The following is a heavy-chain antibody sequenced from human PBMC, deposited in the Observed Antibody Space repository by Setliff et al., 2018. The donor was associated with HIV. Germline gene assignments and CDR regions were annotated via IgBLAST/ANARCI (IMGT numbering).Heavy chain of an antibody. Sequence: GASVKVSCKASGYNFTSHDINWVRQAPGQGLEWMGWMNPKSGNTGYARKFQGGVTMTRKTSISTAYMELRSLRSDDTAVYYCARGYCSSTSCYGIYYFDNWGQGTPVTVSS. CDR3: ARGYCSSTSCYGIYYFDN. D-gene: IGHD2-2*01. CDR1: GYNFTSHD. J-gene: IGHJ4*02. CDR2: MNPKSGNT. V-gene: IGHV1-8*01.